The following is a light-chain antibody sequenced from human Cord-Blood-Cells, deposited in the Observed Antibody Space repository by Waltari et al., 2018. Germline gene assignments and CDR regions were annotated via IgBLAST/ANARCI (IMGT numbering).Light chain of an antibody. Sequence: DIQMISSPSSLSASVVDRVTITCRASQSISSYLKWYQQKPGKAPKLLIYAASSLQSGVPSRFSGSGSGTDFTLTISRLQPEDFATYYCQQSYSTPYTFGQGTKLEIK. CDR1: QSISSY. J-gene: IGKJ2*01. CDR3: QQSYSTPYT. V-gene: IGKV1-39*01. CDR2: AAS.